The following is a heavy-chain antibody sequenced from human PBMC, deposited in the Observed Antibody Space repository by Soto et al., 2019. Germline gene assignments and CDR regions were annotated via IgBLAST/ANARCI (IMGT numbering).Heavy chain of an antibody. CDR1: GGTFSTYA. V-gene: IGHV1-69*01. CDR3: ARPKGTYSSGYYYFDF. D-gene: IGHD6-19*01. CDR2: IIPLFGTA. J-gene: IGHJ4*02. Sequence: QVQLEQSGGEVKQPGSSVRVSCKTSGGTFSTYANNWVRQAPGQGLEWMGAIIPLFGTADYSQKFQGRVTITADESTSTAYMELSSLRFDDTAVYFCARPKGTYSSGYYYFDFWGQGTLVTVSS.